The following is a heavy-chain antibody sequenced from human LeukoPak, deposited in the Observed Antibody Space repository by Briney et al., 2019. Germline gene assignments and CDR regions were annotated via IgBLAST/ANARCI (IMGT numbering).Heavy chain of an antibody. D-gene: IGHD1-26*01. V-gene: IGHV3-13*01. J-gene: IGHJ4*02. CDR1: GFTFSNYY. Sequence: GGSLRLSCSVYGFTFSNYYIHWVRPPTGNGLEWVSAIRSSGATDYIDSVKGRFTITRESAKNSLYLQMNSRRGEDTAVYYCVRQPDSARYGFDFWGQGTLVTVSS. CDR2: IRSSGAT. CDR3: VRQPDSARYGFDF.